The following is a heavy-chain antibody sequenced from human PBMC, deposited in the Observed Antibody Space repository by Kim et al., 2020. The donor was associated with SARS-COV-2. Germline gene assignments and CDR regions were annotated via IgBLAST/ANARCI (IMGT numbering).Heavy chain of an antibody. CDR2: T. J-gene: IGHJ4*02. Sequence: TYYNPSLKSRVTISVDTSKKQFSLKLNSVTAADTAVYHCASAPNHFHFDFWGQGTLVTVSS. CDR3: ASAPNHFHFDF. V-gene: IGHV4-31*02.